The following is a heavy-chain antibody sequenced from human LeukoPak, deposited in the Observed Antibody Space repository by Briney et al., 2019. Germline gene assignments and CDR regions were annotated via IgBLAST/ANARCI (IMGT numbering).Heavy chain of an antibody. D-gene: IGHD6-19*01. J-gene: IGHJ6*03. CDR3: ARAGSGWYYYSYYMDV. CDR1: SYSFTSHG. Sequence: ASVKVSCKTSSYSFTSHGISWVRQAPGQGLEWMGWIGAYNGNTNYAQKLQGRVTMTTDTSTSTAYMELRSLRSDDTAVYYCARAGSGWYYYSYYMDVWGKGTTVTISS. V-gene: IGHV1-18*01. CDR2: IGAYNGNT.